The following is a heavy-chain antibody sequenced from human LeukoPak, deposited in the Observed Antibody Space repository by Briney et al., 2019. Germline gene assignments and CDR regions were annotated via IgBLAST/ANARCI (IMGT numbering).Heavy chain of an antibody. CDR3: AKDPSPYGSGSYYFDY. J-gene: IGHJ4*02. V-gene: IGHV3-30*02. Sequence: GGSLRLSCAASGFTFSIYGMHWVRQAPGKGLEWVAFIRYDGSNKYYADSVKGRFTISRDNSKNTLYLQMNSLRAEDTAVHYCAKDPSPYGSGSYYFDYWGQGTLVTVSS. D-gene: IGHD3-10*01. CDR2: IRYDGSNK. CDR1: GFTFSIYG.